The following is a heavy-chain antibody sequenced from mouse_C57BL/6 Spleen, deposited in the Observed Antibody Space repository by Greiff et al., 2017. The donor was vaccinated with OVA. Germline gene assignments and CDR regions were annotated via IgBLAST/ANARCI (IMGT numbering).Heavy chain of an antibody. D-gene: IGHD2-5*01. Sequence: QVQLQQSGAELVRPGASVTLSCKASGYTFTDYEMHWVKQTPVHGLEWIGALDPETGGTAYNQKFKGKAILTADKSSSTAYMELRSLTSEDSAVYYCTKAYYSNYAYFDYWGQGTTLTVSS. V-gene: IGHV1-15*01. CDR1: GYTFTDYE. J-gene: IGHJ2*01. CDR2: LDPETGGT. CDR3: TKAYYSNYAYFDY.